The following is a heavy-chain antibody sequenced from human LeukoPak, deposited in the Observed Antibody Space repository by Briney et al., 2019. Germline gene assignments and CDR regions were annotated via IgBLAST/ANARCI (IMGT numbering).Heavy chain of an antibody. D-gene: IGHD6-13*01. CDR2: IYYSGST. Sequence: SETLSLTCTVSGVSISSSSYYWSWIRQPPGKGLEWIGYIYYSGSTNYNPSLKSRVTISVDTSKNQFSLKLSSVTAADTAVYYCARAPEVDSSPYGLYFDYWGQGTLVTVSS. CDR1: GVSISSSSYY. J-gene: IGHJ4*02. CDR3: ARAPEVDSSPYGLYFDY. V-gene: IGHV4-61*01.